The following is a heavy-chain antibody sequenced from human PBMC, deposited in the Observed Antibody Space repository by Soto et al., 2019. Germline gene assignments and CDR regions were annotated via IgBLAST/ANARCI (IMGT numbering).Heavy chain of an antibody. J-gene: IGHJ6*02. CDR1: GGTFSSYA. Sequence: ASVKVSCKASGGTFSSYAISWVRQAPGQGLEWMGGIIPIFGTANYAQKFQGRVTITADESTSTAYMELSSLRSEDTAVYYCASNPGDYGGNSDSLDYYYGMDVWGQGTTVTVSS. CDR3: ASNPGDYGGNSDSLDYYYGMDV. D-gene: IGHD4-17*01. V-gene: IGHV1-69*13. CDR2: IIPIFGTA.